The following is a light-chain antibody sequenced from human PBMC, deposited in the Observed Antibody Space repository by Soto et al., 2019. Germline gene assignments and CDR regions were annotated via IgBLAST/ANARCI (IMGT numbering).Light chain of an antibody. CDR1: QSVSSN. CDR2: GAS. Sequence: EIVMTQSPATLSVSPGERATLSCRASQSVSSNLAWYQQKPGQAPRLLIYGASTRATGIPARFSGSGSGTEFTLTISRLQSEDFAVYYCQQYNNWPPWTFGQGNKLEFK. CDR3: QQYNNWPPWT. V-gene: IGKV3-15*01. J-gene: IGKJ2*02.